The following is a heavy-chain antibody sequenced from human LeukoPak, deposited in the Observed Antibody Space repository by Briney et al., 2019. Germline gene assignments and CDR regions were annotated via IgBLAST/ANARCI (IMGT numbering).Heavy chain of an antibody. V-gene: IGHV3-30*02. J-gene: IGHJ4*02. D-gene: IGHD3-16*01. CDR3: AKDVAYTFDY. Sequence: PGGSLRLSCVTSGFPLSTYGVHWVSQAPGSGLEWLAYIHYDGYTTNYADSVKGRFTISRENSKNTLYLQMNSLRTEDTAVYYCAKDVAYTFDYWGQGTLVTVSS. CDR1: GFPLSTYG. CDR2: IHYDGYTT.